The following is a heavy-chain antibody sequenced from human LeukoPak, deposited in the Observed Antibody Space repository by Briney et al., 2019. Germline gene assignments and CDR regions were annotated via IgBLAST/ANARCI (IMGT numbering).Heavy chain of an antibody. V-gene: IGHV4-59*12. CDR1: GVSISGNY. D-gene: IGHD3-22*01. Sequence: SETLSLTCTVSGVSISGNYWSWIRQPPGKGLEWIGYIFYTGSTNYNPSLQSRVTILLDTSKNQFSLKLSSVTAADTAVYYCARDGYYDSSFHWGQGTLVTVSS. CDR3: ARDGYYDSSFH. CDR2: IFYTGST. J-gene: IGHJ1*01.